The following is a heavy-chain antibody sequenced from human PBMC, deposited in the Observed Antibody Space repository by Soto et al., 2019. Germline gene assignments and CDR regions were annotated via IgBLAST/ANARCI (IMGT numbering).Heavy chain of an antibody. Sequence: SETLSLTCAVYGGSFSGYYCSWIRQPPGKGLEWIGEINHSGSTNYNPSLKSRVTISVDTSKNQFSLKLSSVTAADTAVYYCASGYYYDSRFDYWGQGTLVTVSS. V-gene: IGHV4-34*01. J-gene: IGHJ4*02. CDR1: GGSFSGYY. CDR3: ASGYYYDSRFDY. D-gene: IGHD3-22*01. CDR2: INHSGST.